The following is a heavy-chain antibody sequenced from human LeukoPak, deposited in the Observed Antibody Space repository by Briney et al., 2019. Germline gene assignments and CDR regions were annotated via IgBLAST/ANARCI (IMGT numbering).Heavy chain of an antibody. Sequence: GGSLRLSCAASGFTLSSYWMNWVRQTPGKGLEWVANIKQDGGEKHYVDSVEGRFTISRDNAKNSLYLQMNSLRAEDTAVYYCARGDWLDYWGQGTLVTVPS. J-gene: IGHJ4*02. CDR2: IKQDGGEK. CDR3: ARGDWLDY. CDR1: GFTLSSYW. D-gene: IGHD3/OR15-3a*01. V-gene: IGHV3-7*01.